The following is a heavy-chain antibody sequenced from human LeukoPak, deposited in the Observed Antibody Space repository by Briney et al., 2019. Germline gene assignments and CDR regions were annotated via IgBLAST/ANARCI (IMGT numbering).Heavy chain of an antibody. CDR2: GHYTGNS. J-gene: IGHJ5*02. D-gene: IGHD3-22*01. CDR3: ARHDNRGYYSLQS. Sequence: SETLSLTCTVSGASISSFYWSWIRLPPGKGLEWIGFGHYTGNSNYNPSLRSRVTISVDTSKNQFSLRLSSVTAADTAVYYCARHDNRGYYSLQSWGQGALVTVSS. CDR1: GASISSFY. V-gene: IGHV4-59*08.